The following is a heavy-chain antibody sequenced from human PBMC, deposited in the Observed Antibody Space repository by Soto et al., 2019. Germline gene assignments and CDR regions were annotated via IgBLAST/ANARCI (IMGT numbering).Heavy chain of an antibody. CDR2: ILYDGSKE. Sequence: LRLSCTDSGFSFNTYVMDWVRQAPGKGLEWVARILYDGSKEYYADPVKGRFTISRDNSKNTLYLQMDWLRVEDTAVYFCAKGLALMADHWGQGTPVTVSS. J-gene: IGHJ4*02. V-gene: IGHV3-30*18. CDR3: AKGLALMADH. D-gene: IGHD2-21*01. CDR1: GFSFNTYV.